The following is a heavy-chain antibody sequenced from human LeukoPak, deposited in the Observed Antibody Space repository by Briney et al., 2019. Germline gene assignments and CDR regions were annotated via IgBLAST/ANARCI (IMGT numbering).Heavy chain of an antibody. J-gene: IGHJ4*02. CDR2: IYYSGST. CDR1: GGSISSSSYY. D-gene: IGHD2-2*01. Sequence: SETLSLTCTVSGGSISSSSYYWGWIRQPPGKGLEWIGSIYYSGSTYYNPSLKSRVTISVDTSKNQFSLKLSSVTAADTAVYYCARGSYCSSTSCYRSYYFDYWGQGTLVTVSS. CDR3: ARGSYCSSTSCYRSYYFDY. V-gene: IGHV4-39*07.